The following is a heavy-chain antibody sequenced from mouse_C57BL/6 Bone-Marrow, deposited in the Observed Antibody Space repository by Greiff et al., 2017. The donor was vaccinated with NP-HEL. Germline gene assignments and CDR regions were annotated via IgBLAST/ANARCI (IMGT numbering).Heavy chain of an antibody. V-gene: IGHV5-6*01. Sequence: EVKLVESGGDLVKPGGSLKLSCAASGFTFSSYGMSWVRQTPDKRLEWVATISSGGSYTYYPDSVKGRFTISRDNAKNTLYLQMSSLKSEDTAMYYCARHRDYGSSWDFDYWGQGTTLTVSS. CDR3: ARHRDYGSSWDFDY. CDR1: GFTFSSYG. J-gene: IGHJ2*01. CDR2: ISSGGSYT. D-gene: IGHD1-1*01.